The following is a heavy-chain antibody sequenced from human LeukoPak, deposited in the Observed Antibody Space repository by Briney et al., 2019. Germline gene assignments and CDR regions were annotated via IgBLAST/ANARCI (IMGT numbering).Heavy chain of an antibody. CDR1: GGSFSGYY. CDR2: INHSGST. CDR3: ARGKVGATNGYYFDY. Sequence: SETLPLTCAVYGGSFSGYYWSWICQPPGKGLEWIGEINHSGSTNYNPSLKSRVTISVDTSKNQFSLKLSSVTAADTAVYYCARGKVGATNGYYFDYWGQGTLVTVSS. J-gene: IGHJ4*02. D-gene: IGHD1-26*01. V-gene: IGHV4-34*01.